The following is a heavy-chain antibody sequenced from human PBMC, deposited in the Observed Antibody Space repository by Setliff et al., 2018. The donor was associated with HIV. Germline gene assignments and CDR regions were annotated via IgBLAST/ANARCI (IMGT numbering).Heavy chain of an antibody. CDR1: GFTFSNYG. D-gene: IGHD4-17*01. Sequence: GGSLRLSCAASGFTFSNYGIHWVRQAPGKGLEWVAFIRYDGSDKYYLDSVKGRFTISRDNSKNTLYLQMNNLRPEDTAVYYCAKDFQWSTVNTPLNYQYGMDVWGQGTTVTVSS. V-gene: IGHV3-30*02. CDR2: IRYDGSDK. CDR3: AKDFQWSTVNTPLNYQYGMDV. J-gene: IGHJ6*02.